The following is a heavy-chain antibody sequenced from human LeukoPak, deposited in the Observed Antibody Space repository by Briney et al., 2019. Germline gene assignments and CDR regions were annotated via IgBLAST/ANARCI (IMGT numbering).Heavy chain of an antibody. V-gene: IGHV3-66*01. CDR2: IYSGGST. CDR3: AREDYGYYFDY. D-gene: IGHD4-17*01. J-gene: IGHJ4*02. CDR1: GFTFSSYT. Sequence: GGSLRLSCAASGFTFSSYTMSWVRQAPGKGLEWVSVIYSGGSTYYADSVKGRFTISRDNSKNTLYLQMNSLRAEDTAVYYCAREDYGYYFDYWGQGTLVTVSS.